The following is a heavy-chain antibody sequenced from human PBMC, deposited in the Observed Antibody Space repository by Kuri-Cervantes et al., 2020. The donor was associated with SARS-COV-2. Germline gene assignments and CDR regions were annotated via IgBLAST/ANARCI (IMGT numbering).Heavy chain of an antibody. CDR2: INAGNGNT. CDR3: ATNYYGSGSYSHFDY. Sequence: ASVKVSCKASGYTFTSYAMHWVRQAPGQRLEWMGWINAGNGNTKYSQKFQGRVTITRDTSTDTAYMELSSLRSEDTAVYYCATNYYGSGSYSHFDYWGQGTLVTVSS. J-gene: IGHJ4*02. D-gene: IGHD3-10*01. V-gene: IGHV1-3*01. CDR1: GYTFTSYA.